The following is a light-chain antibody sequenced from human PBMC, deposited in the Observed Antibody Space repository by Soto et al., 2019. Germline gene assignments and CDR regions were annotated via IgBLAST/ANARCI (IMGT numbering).Light chain of an antibody. CDR3: QQYGSS. CDR1: QSVSSSY. CDR2: GAS. V-gene: IGKV3-20*01. J-gene: IGKJ3*01. Sequence: EIVLTQSPGTLSLSPGERATLSCRASQSVSSSYLAWYQQKPGQAPRLLIYGASSRATGIPDRFSGSGSGTDFTLTISRLEPEDFAMYYCQQYGSSFGPGTEVDIK.